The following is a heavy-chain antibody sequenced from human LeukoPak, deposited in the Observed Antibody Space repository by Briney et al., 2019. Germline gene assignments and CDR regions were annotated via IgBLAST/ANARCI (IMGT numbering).Heavy chain of an antibody. CDR3: VRDRWSPDYGPLDY. V-gene: IGHV3-7*01. D-gene: IGHD3-16*01. J-gene: IGHJ4*02. Sequence: GGSLRLSCAASGFTFSSYWMSWVRQVPGKGLEWVANIDQDGSEKYYVDSVKGRFTISRDNAKNSLYLQMNSLRAEDTAVYYCVRDRWSPDYGPLDYWGQGTLVTVSS. CDR2: IDQDGSEK. CDR1: GFTFSSYW.